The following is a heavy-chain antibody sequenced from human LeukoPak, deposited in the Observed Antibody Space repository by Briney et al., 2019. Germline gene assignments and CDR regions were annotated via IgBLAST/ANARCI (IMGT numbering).Heavy chain of an antibody. D-gene: IGHD3-10*01. CDR1: GFTFSSYA. CDR2: VSVYGGTT. CDR3: AEELHGSGNYAFDY. V-gene: IGHV3-23*01. Sequence: GGSLRLSCAASGFTFSSYAMSWVRQAPGKGLEWVSTVSVYGGTTYYADSVKGRFTISRDNSKNTLYLQMNSLRPEDAAVYFCAEELHGSGNYAFDYWGQGTLVTVSS. J-gene: IGHJ4*02.